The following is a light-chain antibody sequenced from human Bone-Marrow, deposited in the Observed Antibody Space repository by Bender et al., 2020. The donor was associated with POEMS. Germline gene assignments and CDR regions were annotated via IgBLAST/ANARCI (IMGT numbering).Light chain of an antibody. J-gene: IGLJ3*02. CDR1: SSNMGAGYG. V-gene: IGLV1-40*01. Sequence: QSVLTQPPSVSGAPGQTVTISCTGTSSNMGAGYGVNWYQQLPGTAPKLLIYNNENRPSGVPDRISGSKSGTSASLAITGLQAEDEADYYCQSYDISLIGWVFGGGTKLTAL. CDR2: NNE. CDR3: QSYDISLIGWV.